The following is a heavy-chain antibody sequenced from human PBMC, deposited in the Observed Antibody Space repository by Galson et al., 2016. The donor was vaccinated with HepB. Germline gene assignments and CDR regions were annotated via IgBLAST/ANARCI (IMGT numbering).Heavy chain of an antibody. CDR1: GVTVGNNY. Sequence: SLRLSCAASGVTVGNNYINWVRQAPGKGLEWVSLIYSGGNTQYAESVRGRFTISRDSSKNTLYLQMNSLRAEDTAVYYRARNPPGGGAWGQGTLVTVSS. CDR2: IYSGGNT. D-gene: IGHD4/OR15-4a*01. J-gene: IGHJ4*02. V-gene: IGHV3-66*01. CDR3: ARNPPGGGA.